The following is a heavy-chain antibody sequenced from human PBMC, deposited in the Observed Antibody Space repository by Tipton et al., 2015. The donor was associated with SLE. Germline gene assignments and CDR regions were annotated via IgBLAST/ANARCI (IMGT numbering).Heavy chain of an antibody. CDR3: ARDLGSSGSFDY. D-gene: IGHD6-13*01. CDR1: GGSVSGHY. V-gene: IGHV4-34*01. CDR2: INHSGRT. Sequence: TLSLTCAVYGGSVSGHYWSWIRQPPGKGPEWIGEINHSGRTNYNPSLKSRVTISVDTSKNQFSLKLSSVTAADTAVYYCARDLGSSGSFDYWGQGTLVTVSS. J-gene: IGHJ4*02.